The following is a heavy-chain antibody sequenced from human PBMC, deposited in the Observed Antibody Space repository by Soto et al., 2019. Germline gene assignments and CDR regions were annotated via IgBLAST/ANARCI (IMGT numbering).Heavy chain of an antibody. CDR1: GFTFSSYG. V-gene: IGHV3-30*18. CDR2: ISYDGSNK. J-gene: IGHJ4*02. CDR3: AKDRSYYGSGSYYNLVGYFDY. Sequence: QVQLVESGGGVVQPGRSLRLSCAASGFTFSSYGMHWVRQAPGKGLEWVAVISYDGSNKYYADSGKGRFTISRDNSKNTLYLQMNSLRAEDTAVYYCAKDRSYYGSGSYYNLVGYFDYWGQGTLVTVSS. D-gene: IGHD3-10*01.